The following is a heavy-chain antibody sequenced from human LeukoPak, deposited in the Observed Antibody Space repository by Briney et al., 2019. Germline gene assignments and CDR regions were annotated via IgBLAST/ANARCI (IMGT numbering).Heavy chain of an antibody. CDR3: ARHKEERMLLSPIDH. Sequence: SETLSLTCAVSGDSIGRGDFSCLWIRHSPVRGLEWIGSIFYSGTTYISSSLKSRLALSIDTSKNHLSLRLTSVTAADTSVYYCARHKEERMLLSPIDHWGQGLLVTVSS. CDR2: IFYSGTT. CDR1: GDSIGRGDFS. V-gene: IGHV4-30-2*03. D-gene: IGHD2-15*01. J-gene: IGHJ4*02.